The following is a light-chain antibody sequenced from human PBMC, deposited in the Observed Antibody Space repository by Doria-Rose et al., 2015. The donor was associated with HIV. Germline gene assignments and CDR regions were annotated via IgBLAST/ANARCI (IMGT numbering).Light chain of an antibody. CDR3: HQYGSRLP. CDR2: DGS. J-gene: IGKJ1*01. V-gene: IGKV3-20*01. Sequence: TQSPGTLSLSPGARATLSCRASQSFSSTYLAWYQQTPGQAPSLLIYDGSTRATGIPDRFSASGSATDFTLTTNRQGPEEFAVYWWHQYGSRLPFGQGTKVEI. CDR1: QSFSSTY.